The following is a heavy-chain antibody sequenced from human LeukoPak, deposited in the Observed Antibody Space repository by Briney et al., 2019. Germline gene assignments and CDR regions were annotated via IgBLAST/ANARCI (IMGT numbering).Heavy chain of an antibody. J-gene: IGHJ6*02. D-gene: IGHD1-14*01. CDR3: ARAPGYGMDV. Sequence: SETLSLTCTVSGDSVSNGNYYWSWLRQPPGKALEWIGYIYYTGKTYYNPSLEGRVTILVDTSRNHFSVKLSSVTAADTAVYYCARAPGYGMDVWGQGTTVTVSS. CDR2: IYYTGKT. V-gene: IGHV4-61*03. CDR1: GDSVSNGNYY.